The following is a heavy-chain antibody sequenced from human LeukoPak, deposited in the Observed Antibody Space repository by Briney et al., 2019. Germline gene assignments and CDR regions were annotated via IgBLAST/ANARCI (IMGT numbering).Heavy chain of an antibody. V-gene: IGHV3-21*01. CDR1: GFTFSSYT. CDR2: ISRSNIYK. CDR3: ARDEYNWNVDAFDI. J-gene: IGHJ3*02. D-gene: IGHD1-20*01. Sequence: PGGSLRLSCAASGFTFSSYTMNWVRLAPGKGLEWVSSISRSNIYKYYADSVKGRFTISRDNAKNSLYLQMNSLRAEDTAVYYCARDEYNWNVDAFDIWGQGXVVTV.